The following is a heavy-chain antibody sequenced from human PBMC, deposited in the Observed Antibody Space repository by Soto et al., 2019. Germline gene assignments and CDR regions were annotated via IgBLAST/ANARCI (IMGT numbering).Heavy chain of an antibody. J-gene: IGHJ4*02. CDR3: VKDTTRYNWNDGFQDY. V-gene: IGHV3-64D*06. CDR1: GFIFSSYG. CDR2: ISSNGGST. D-gene: IGHD1-1*01. Sequence: GGSLRLSCSASGFIFSSYGMHWVRQAPGKGLEFVSGISSNGGSTYYADSVKGRFTISRDNSKNTLYLQMSSLRAEDTAVYYCVKDTTRYNWNDGFQDYWGQGTLVTVSS.